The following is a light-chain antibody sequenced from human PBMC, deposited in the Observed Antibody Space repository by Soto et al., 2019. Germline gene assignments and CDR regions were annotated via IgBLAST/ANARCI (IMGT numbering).Light chain of an antibody. CDR3: QQYYGSPGIT. CDR2: GAS. J-gene: IGKJ1*01. CDR1: QSLLHSNGYNY. Sequence: DIVMTQSPLSLPVTPGEPASISCRSSQSLLHSNGYNYLDWYLQKPGQSPRLLIYGASSRATDIPDRFSGSGSGTDFTLTISRLEPEDFAVYYCQQYYGSPGITFGQGTQGGYQ. V-gene: IGKV2-28*01.